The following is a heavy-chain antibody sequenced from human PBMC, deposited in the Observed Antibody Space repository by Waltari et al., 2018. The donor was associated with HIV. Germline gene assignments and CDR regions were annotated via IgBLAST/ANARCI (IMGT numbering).Heavy chain of an antibody. V-gene: IGHV3-74*01. CDR1: GFSVSRYW. CDR2: INPDGNTI. D-gene: IGHD3-10*02. CDR3: VKDMFGEYDY. J-gene: IGHJ4*02. Sequence: EVQLVQSGGGLVQPGGSRRLSCAASGFSVSRYWMHGVRQIPGQGLVWVSRINPDGNTINYADSVRGRFTISRDYAKNTLYLQMNSLRDEDTAMYYCVKDMFGEYDYWGQGTLVTVSS.